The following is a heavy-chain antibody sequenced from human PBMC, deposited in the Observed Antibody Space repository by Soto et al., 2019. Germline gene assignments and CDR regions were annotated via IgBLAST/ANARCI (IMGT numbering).Heavy chain of an antibody. D-gene: IGHD6-25*01. CDR1: GGTISSYT. CDR3: APGTGYPSAFDI. Sequence: QVQLVQSGAEVKKPGSSVKVSCKASGGTISSYTINWVRQAPGQGLEWMGRIIPILGTANYAQNFRGRVTITADKSSSTAYMELSSLRSEDTAVYYCAPGTGYPSAFDIWGQGTMVTVSS. CDR2: IIPILGTA. J-gene: IGHJ3*02. V-gene: IGHV1-69*08.